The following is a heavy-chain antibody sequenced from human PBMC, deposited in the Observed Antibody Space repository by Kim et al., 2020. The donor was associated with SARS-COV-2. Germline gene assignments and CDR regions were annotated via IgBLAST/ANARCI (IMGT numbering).Heavy chain of an antibody. CDR1: GFTFDDYG. D-gene: IGHD2-2*01. CDR3: ARVTRYCSSTSCQAFDP. Sequence: GGSLRLSCAASGFTFDDYGMSWVRQAPGKGLEWVSGINWNGGSTGYADSVKGRFTISRDNAKNSLYLQMNSLRAEDTALYHCARVTRYCSSTSCQAFDPWGQGTLVTVAS. CDR2: INWNGGST. J-gene: IGHJ5*02. V-gene: IGHV3-20*01.